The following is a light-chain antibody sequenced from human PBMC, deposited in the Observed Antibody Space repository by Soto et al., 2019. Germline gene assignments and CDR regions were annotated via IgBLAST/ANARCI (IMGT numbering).Light chain of an antibody. CDR1: SSDVGGHNY. V-gene: IGLV2-14*01. J-gene: IGLJ1*01. Sequence: QSVLTQPASVSGSPGQSITISCTGASSDVGGHNYVSWYQQHPGKAPKLMIYEVSYRPSGVSNRFSGSKSGNTASLTISGLQAEDEADYYCSSYTSSSTLVFGTGTKLTVL. CDR2: EVS. CDR3: SSYTSSSTLV.